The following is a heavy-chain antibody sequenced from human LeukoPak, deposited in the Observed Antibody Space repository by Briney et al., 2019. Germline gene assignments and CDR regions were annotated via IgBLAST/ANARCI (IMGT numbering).Heavy chain of an antibody. D-gene: IGHD6-6*01. CDR1: GGSISSYY. Sequence: SETLSLTCTVSGGSISSYYWSWIRQPAGKGLEWIGRIFTSGSTNYNPSLKSRVTMSVDTSKNQFSLKLSSVTAADTAVYYCARVLEYSSSSPPAYWGQGTLVTVSS. J-gene: IGHJ4*02. CDR3: ARVLEYSSSSPPAY. V-gene: IGHV4-4*07. CDR2: IFTSGST.